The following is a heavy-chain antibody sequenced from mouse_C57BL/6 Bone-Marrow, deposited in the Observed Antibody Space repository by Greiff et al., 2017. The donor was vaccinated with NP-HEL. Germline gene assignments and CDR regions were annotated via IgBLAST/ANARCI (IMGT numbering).Heavy chain of an antibody. J-gene: IGHJ2*01. CDR2: INPYNGDT. V-gene: IGHV1-20*01. CDR1: GYSFTGYF. D-gene: IGHD1-1*01. Sequence: EVQLQESGPELVKPGDSVKISCKASGYSFTGYFMNWVMQSHGKSLEWIGRINPYNGDTFYNQKFKGKATLTVDKSSSTAHMELRSLTSEDSAVYYCARRYGSSSYYFDYWGQGTTLTVSS. CDR3: ARRYGSSSYYFDY.